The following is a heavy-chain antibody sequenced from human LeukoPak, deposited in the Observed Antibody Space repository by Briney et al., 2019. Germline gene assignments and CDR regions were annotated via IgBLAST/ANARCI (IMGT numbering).Heavy chain of an antibody. Sequence: GGSLRLSCGASEFPFSGYKMNWVRQAPGKGLEWVTNIKQDGSEKYYVDSVKGRFTISRDNAKNSLYLQMNSLRAEDTAVYYCARISGWPATFDYWGQGTPVTVSS. V-gene: IGHV3-7*01. CDR3: ARISGWPATFDY. CDR1: EFPFSGYK. J-gene: IGHJ4*02. D-gene: IGHD6-19*01. CDR2: IKQDGSEK.